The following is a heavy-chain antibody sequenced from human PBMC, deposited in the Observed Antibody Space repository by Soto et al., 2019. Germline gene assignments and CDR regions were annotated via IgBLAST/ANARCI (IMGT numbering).Heavy chain of an antibody. CDR1: GYTFTSYA. V-gene: IGHV7-4-1*01. Sequence: GASVKVSCKASGYTFTSYAMNWVRQAPGQGLEWMGWINTNTGNPTYAQGFTGRFVFSLDTSVSTAYLQICSLKAEDTAVYYCTTFLLVYRRRTSCSPHRGQGLLVTGFS. J-gene: IGHJ4*02. D-gene: IGHD2-2*01. CDR2: INTNTGNP. CDR3: TTFLLVYRRRTSCSPH.